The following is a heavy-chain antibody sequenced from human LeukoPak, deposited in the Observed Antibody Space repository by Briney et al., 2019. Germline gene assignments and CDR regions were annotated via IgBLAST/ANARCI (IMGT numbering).Heavy chain of an antibody. CDR1: GFTFSSYS. Sequence: GGSLRLSCAASGFTFSSYSMNWVRQAPGKGLEWVAVISYDGSNKYYADSVKGRFTISRDNSKNTLYLQMNSLRPEDTAVYYCARSWELPRGDFDYWGQGTLVTVSS. J-gene: IGHJ4*02. D-gene: IGHD1-7*01. V-gene: IGHV3-30*03. CDR2: ISYDGSNK. CDR3: ARSWELPRGDFDY.